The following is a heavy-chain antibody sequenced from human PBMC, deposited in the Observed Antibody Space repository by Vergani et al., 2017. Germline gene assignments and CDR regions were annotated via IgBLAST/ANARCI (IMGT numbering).Heavy chain of an antibody. J-gene: IGHJ4*02. CDR2: ISYDGVTT. V-gene: IGHV3-30*18. D-gene: IGHD1-1*01. CDR1: GFRFSDYG. Sequence: HVQMVESGGGVVQPGRSLRLSCAVSGFRFSDYGMHWVRQAPGRGLGWVALISYDGVTTYYEDSVKGRFTISRDNSKNTLFLQMHSLRVEDTALYYCAKFPLNITTPDRGDFCGQGSLVTVSS. CDR3: AKFPLNITTPDRGDF.